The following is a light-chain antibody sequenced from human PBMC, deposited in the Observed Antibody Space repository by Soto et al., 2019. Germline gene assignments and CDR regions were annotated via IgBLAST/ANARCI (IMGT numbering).Light chain of an antibody. Sequence: EIVLTQSPGTLSLSPGERVTLSCRASQSVTSSYLAWYQQKPGQAPRLLIYGASSRATGIPDRFSGSGSGTDFTLTISRLEPEDFAVYYCQQCGTSPLTFGGGTKVEIK. CDR1: QSVTSSY. V-gene: IGKV3-20*01. CDR2: GAS. CDR3: QQCGTSPLT. J-gene: IGKJ4*01.